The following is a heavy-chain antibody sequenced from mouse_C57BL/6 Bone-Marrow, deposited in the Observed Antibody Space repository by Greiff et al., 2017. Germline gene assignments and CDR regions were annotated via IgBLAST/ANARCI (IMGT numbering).Heavy chain of an antibody. CDR2: INPYNGGT. J-gene: IGHJ2*01. V-gene: IGHV1-19*01. CDR3: ASVITTVVATNYFDY. D-gene: IGHD1-1*01. CDR1: GYTFTDYY. Sequence: VQLQQSGPVLVKPGASVKMSCKASGYTFTDYYMNWVKQSHGKSLEWIGVINPYNGGTSYNQKFKGKATLTVDKSSSTAYMELNSLTSEDSAVYYCASVITTVVATNYFDYWGQGTTLTVSS.